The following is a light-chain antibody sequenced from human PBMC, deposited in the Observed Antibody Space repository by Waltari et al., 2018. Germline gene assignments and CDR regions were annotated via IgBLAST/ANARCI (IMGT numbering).Light chain of an antibody. CDR1: TSNVGSYNL. CDR2: EGN. Sequence: QSALTQPASVSGSPGQSITISCTGFTSNVGSYNLFSWYQKHPGKAPKLLIYEGNRRPSGVSNRFSGSKSDNTAYLTLSGLQAEDEADYYCCSNVGSSVFFGGGTKLTVL. V-gene: IGLV2-23*03. J-gene: IGLJ2*01. CDR3: CSNVGSSVF.